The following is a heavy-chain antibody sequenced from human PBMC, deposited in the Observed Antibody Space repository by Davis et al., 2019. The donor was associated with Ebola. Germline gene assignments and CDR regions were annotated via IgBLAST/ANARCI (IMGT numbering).Heavy chain of an antibody. CDR2: IYYSGIT. CDR3: ARSPTGGYSYGFNY. D-gene: IGHD5-18*01. Sequence: GSLRLSCTVSGGSIISSSSYWGWIRQPPRKGLEWIGSIYYSGITYYNPSLKSRVTISVDTSKNQFSLKLSSVTAADTAVYYCARSPTGGYSYGFNYWGQGTLVTVSS. CDR1: GGSIISSSSY. V-gene: IGHV4-39*07. J-gene: IGHJ4*02.